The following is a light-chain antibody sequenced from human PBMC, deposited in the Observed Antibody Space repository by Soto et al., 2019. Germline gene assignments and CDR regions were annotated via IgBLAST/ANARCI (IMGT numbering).Light chain of an antibody. V-gene: IGKV3-20*01. CDR1: QSVSSSY. CDR2: GAS. CDR3: QQYGSSPPLT. J-gene: IGKJ4*02. Sequence: EIVLTQSPGTLSLSPGERATLSCRASQSVSSSYLAWYQQKPGQAPRLLIHGASSRATGISDRFSGSGSGTGFTLTISRLEPEDFAVYYCQQYGSSPPLTFGGGTKVEIK.